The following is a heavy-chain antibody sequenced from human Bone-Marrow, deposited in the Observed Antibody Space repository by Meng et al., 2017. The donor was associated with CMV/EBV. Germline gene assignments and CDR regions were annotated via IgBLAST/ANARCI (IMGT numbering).Heavy chain of an antibody. Sequence: ASVKVSCKASGYTFTSYGISWVRQAPGQGLEWMGWISAYNGNTNYAQKLQGRVTMTTDTSTSTAYMELRSLRSDDTAVYYCAREPRRRRNDYSNLPPDYWGQGTLVTVSS. V-gene: IGHV1-18*01. CDR1: GYTFTSYG. CDR3: AREPRRRRNDYSNLPPDY. D-gene: IGHD4-11*01. CDR2: ISAYNGNT. J-gene: IGHJ4*02.